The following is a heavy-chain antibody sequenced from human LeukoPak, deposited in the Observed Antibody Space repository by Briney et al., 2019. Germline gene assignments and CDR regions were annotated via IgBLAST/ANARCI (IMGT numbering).Heavy chain of an antibody. CDR2: INPNSGGT. CDR3: ARDPYNWNGLAYFDY. Sequence: ASVKVSCKASGYTFTGYYMHWVRQAPGQGRDGMGWINPNSGGTNYAQKFQGRVTMTRDTSISTAYMELSRLRSDDTAVYYCARDPYNWNGLAYFDYWGQGTLVTVSS. V-gene: IGHV1-2*02. CDR1: GYTFTGYY. J-gene: IGHJ4*02. D-gene: IGHD1-20*01.